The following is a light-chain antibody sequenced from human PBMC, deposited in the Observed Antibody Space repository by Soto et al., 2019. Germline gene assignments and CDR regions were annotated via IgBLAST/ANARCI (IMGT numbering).Light chain of an antibody. V-gene: IGLV2-8*01. CDR2: EVS. J-gene: IGLJ2*01. CDR1: SSDVGVYNY. CDR3: SSYAGSNNYVL. Sequence: QSALTQPPSASGSPGQSVTISCTGTSSDVGVYNYVSWYQQHPGKAPKLMIYEVSKRPSGVPDRFSGSKSGNTASLTVSGLQAEDEADYYCSSYAGSNNYVLFGGGTKLTVL.